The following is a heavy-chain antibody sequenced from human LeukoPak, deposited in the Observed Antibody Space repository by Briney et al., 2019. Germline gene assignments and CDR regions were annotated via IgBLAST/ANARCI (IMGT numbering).Heavy chain of an antibody. Sequence: GGSLRLSCAASGFTFRSYWMHWVRQAPGKGLVWVSRINTDGSSTSYADSVKGRFTISRDNAKNTLYLQMNSLRAEDTAVYYCARAPLYCSSTSCCDYWGQGTLVTVSS. D-gene: IGHD2-2*01. V-gene: IGHV3-74*01. CDR3: ARAPLYCSSTSCCDY. CDR1: GFTFRSYW. J-gene: IGHJ4*02. CDR2: INTDGSST.